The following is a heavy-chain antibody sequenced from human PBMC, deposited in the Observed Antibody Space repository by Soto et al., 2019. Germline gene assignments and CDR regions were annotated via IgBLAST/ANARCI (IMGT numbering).Heavy chain of an antibody. CDR1: GGSFSGYY. CDR2: INHSGST. CDR3: ARGGGPYSSTWYHTRRENWFDP. J-gene: IGHJ5*02. V-gene: IGHV4-34*01. D-gene: IGHD6-13*01. Sequence: SETLSLTCAVYGGSFSGYYWSWIRQPPGKGLEWIGEINHSGSTNYNPSLKSRVTISVDTSKNQFSLKLSSVTAADTAVYYCARGGGPYSSTWYHTRRENWFDPWGQGTLVTVSS.